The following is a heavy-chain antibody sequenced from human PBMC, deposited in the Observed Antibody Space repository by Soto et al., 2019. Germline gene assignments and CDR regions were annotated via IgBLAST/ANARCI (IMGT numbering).Heavy chain of an antibody. D-gene: IGHD5-12*01. CDR3: ARGDGYILDY. V-gene: IGHV1-8*01. Sequence: QVQLVQSGAEVKKPGASVKVSCKASGYTFISYDINWVRQATGQGLEWMGWMNPNTGDTGYAQKCQGRVTMTRNTSINTANLELSSLRSDDTAGYFCARGDGYILDYWGQGTLVTVSS. CDR2: MNPNTGDT. J-gene: IGHJ4*02. CDR1: GYTFISYD.